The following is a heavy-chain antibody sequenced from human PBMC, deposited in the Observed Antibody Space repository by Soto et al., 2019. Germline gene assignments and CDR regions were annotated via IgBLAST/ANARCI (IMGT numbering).Heavy chain of an antibody. CDR2: INPNSGGT. D-gene: IGHD3-16*01. Sequence: KVSCKASGYTFTGYYMHWVRQAPGLGLEWMGWINPNSGGTKYAQKFQGRVTMTRDTSISTAYMELSRLRSDDTAVYYCARYERMDVWGQGTTVTVSS. J-gene: IGHJ6*02. V-gene: IGHV1-2*02. CDR3: ARYERMDV. CDR1: GYTFTGYY.